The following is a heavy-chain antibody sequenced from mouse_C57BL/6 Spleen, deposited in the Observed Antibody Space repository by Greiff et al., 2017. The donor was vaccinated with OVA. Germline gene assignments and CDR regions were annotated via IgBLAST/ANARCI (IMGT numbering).Heavy chain of an antibody. V-gene: IGHV1-26*01. Sequence: EVQLQQSGPELVKPGASVKISCKASGYTFTDYYMNWVKQSHGKSLEWIGDINPNNGGTSYNQKFKGKATLTVDKSSSTAYMELRSLTSEDSAVYYCARYDYYGSSHDYWGQGTTLTVSS. CDR3: ARYDYYGSSHDY. J-gene: IGHJ2*01. CDR1: GYTFTDYY. D-gene: IGHD1-1*01. CDR2: INPNNGGT.